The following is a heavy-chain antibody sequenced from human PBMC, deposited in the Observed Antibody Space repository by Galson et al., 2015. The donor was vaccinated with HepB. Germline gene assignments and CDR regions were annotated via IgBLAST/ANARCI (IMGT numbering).Heavy chain of an antibody. V-gene: IGHV5-51*01. J-gene: IGHJ5*02. D-gene: IGHD6-13*01. CDR1: GYSFTSYW. CDR2: IYPGDSDT. CDR3: ARHIGAAAGTAPFDP. Sequence: QSGAEVKKPGESLKISCKGSGYSFTSYWIGWVRQMPGKGLEWMGIIYPGDSDTRYSPSFQGQVTISADKSISTAYLQWSSLKASDTAMYHCARHIGAAAGTAPFDPWGQGTLVTVSS.